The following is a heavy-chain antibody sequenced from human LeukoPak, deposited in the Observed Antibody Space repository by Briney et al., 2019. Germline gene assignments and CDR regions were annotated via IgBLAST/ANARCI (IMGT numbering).Heavy chain of an antibody. CDR1: GGSFSGYY. CDR2: IYYSGTS. V-gene: IGHV4-59*01. D-gene: IGHD6-19*01. Sequence: SETLSLTCAVYGGSFSGYYWSWIRQPPGKGLEWIGFIYYSGTSNYNPSLKSRVTMSVDTSKNQFSLKLSSVTAADTAVYYCVRGGWTAFDYWGQGTLVTVSS. CDR3: VRGGWTAFDY. J-gene: IGHJ4*02.